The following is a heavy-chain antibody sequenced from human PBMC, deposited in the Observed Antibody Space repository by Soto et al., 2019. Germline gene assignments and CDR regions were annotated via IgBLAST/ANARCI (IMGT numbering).Heavy chain of an antibody. D-gene: IGHD6-13*01. V-gene: IGHV4-30-4*01. CDR2: IYYSGRT. CDR3: ARVFSDSSSFFDP. CDR1: GGSISSGDYY. J-gene: IGHJ5*02. Sequence: LSLTCTVSGGSISSGDYYWSWIRQPPGKGLEWIGYIYYSGRTYYNPSLKSRVTISVDTSKNQLSLKVSSVTGADTAVYYCARVFSDSSSFFDPWGQGTLVTVSS.